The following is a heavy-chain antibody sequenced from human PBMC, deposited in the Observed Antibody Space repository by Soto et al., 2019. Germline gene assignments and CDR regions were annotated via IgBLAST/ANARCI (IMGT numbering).Heavy chain of an antibody. CDR1: GFTFSSYV. J-gene: IGHJ6*02. CDR3: ARDGQLGSKSYYYYGMDV. CDR2: ISYDGSNK. V-gene: IGHV3-30-3*01. D-gene: IGHD1-26*01. Sequence: PGGSLRLSCAASGFTFSSYVMHWVRQAPGKGLEWVAVISYDGSNKYYADSVKGRFTISRDNSKNTLYLQMNSLRAEDTAVYYCARDGQLGSKSYYYYGMDVWGQGTTVTVSS.